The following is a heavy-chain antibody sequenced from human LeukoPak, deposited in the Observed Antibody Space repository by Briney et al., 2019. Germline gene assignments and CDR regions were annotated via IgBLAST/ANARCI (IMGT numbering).Heavy chain of an antibody. CDR1: GFTFSSYS. D-gene: IGHD2-21*01. J-gene: IGHJ3*02. CDR2: ISSSSSSI. V-gene: IGHV3-48*01. CDR3: ARAARVLSRVLPVIAPYLDAFDI. Sequence: GRSLRLSCAASGFTFSSYSMNWVRQAPGKGLEWVSYISSSSSSIYYADSLKGRFTISRDNAKNSLYLQMNSLRAEDTAVYYCARAARVLSRVLPVIAPYLDAFDIWGQGTMVTVSS.